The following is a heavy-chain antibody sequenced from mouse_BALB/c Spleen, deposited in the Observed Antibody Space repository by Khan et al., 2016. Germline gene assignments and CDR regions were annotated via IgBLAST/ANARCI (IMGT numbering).Heavy chain of an antibody. V-gene: IGHV3-2*02. D-gene: IGHD4-1*01. CDR2: ISYSGST. J-gene: IGHJ3*01. CDR1: GYSITSDYA. Sequence: EVQLQESGPGLVKPSQSLSLTCTVTGYSITSDYAWNWIRQFPGNKLEWMGYISYSGSTSYNPSLKSRISITRDTSKNQIFLRLNSVTTEDTATYYCAGGLGWFAYWGQGTLVTVSA. CDR3: AGGLGWFAY.